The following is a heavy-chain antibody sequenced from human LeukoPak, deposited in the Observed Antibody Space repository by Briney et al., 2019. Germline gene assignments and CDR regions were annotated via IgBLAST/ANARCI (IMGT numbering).Heavy chain of an antibody. V-gene: IGHV3-23*01. Sequence: GGSLRLSCAASGFTFSSYAMSWVRQAPGKGLEWVSVISGSGGTTYSADSVRGRFAISRDNSKNTLYLQMNSLRAEDTAAYYCARERGNNGGNTNGYFDYWGQGTLVTVSS. CDR2: ISGSGGTT. CDR1: GFTFSSYA. D-gene: IGHD4-23*01. CDR3: ARERGNNGGNTNGYFDY. J-gene: IGHJ4*02.